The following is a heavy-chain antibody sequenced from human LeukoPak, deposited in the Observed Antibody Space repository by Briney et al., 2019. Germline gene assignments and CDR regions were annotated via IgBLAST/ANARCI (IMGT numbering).Heavy chain of an antibody. D-gene: IGHD3-9*01. Sequence: GGSLRLSCAASGFTFSNAWMSWVRQAPGKGLEWVGHIRSKTDDGTTEYAAPVKGRFTISRDDSKNTLYLQMNSLKIEDTAVYYCTTSPDILTGYPWGYFDYWGQGTLVTVSS. CDR2: IRSKTDDGTT. CDR1: GFTFSNAW. V-gene: IGHV3-15*01. CDR3: TTSPDILTGYPWGYFDY. J-gene: IGHJ4*02.